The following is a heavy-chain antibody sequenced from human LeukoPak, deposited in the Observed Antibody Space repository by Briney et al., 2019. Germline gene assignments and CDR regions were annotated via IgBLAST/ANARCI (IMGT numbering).Heavy chain of an antibody. J-gene: IGHJ4*02. CDR2: IYYSGST. CDR3: AREGIYYFDY. Sequence: SQTLSLTCTVSGGSISSGGYYWSWIRQHPGKGLEWIGYIYYSGSTYYNPSLKSRVTISVDTSKNQFSLKLSSVTATDTAVYYCAREGIYYFDYWGQGTLVTVSS. D-gene: IGHD3-10*01. CDR1: GGSISSGGYY. V-gene: IGHV4-31*03.